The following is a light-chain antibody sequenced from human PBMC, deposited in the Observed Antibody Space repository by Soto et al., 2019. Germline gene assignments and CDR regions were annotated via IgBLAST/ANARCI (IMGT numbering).Light chain of an antibody. CDR1: QSVRTN. CDR3: QQYNDNWPT. Sequence: EIVMTQSPSILSVSTGERATLSCRASQSVRTNLAWYQHKPGQSPRLLIYGASNRATGFPARFSGSGSGTEFTLTINGLQSEDFAVYYCQQYNDNWPTFGQGTKVDIK. V-gene: IGKV3-15*01. J-gene: IGKJ1*01. CDR2: GAS.